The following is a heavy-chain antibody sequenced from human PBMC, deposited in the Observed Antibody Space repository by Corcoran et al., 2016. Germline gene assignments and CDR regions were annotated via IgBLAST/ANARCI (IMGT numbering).Heavy chain of an antibody. V-gene: IGHV4-34*01. J-gene: IGHJ6*02. CDR3: ARGPQAIGYRLSDYYSGMDV. CDR1: GGSFSDYY. CDR2: VNHSGST. D-gene: IGHD5-18*01. Sequence: QLQQWGAGLLKPSETLSLTCGVYGGSFSDYYWNWIRQPPGKGLEWIGEVNHSGSTNHNPSLKSRVTISVDTSKNQFSLRLSSVTAADTAVYFCARGPQAIGYRLSDYYSGMDVWGQGTTVTVSS.